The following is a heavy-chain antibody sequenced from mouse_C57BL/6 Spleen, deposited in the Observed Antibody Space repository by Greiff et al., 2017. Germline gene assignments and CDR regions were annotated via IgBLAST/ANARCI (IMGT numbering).Heavy chain of an antibody. Sequence: VQLQQSGSELRSPGSSVKLSCKDFDSEVFPIAYMSWVRQKPGHGFEWIGGILPSIGRTIYGEKFEDKATLDADTLSNTAYLELNSLTSEDSAIYYCARKGLYYGSSYWYFDVWGTGTTVTVSS. D-gene: IGHD1-1*01. V-gene: IGHV15-2*01. CDR1: DSEVFPIAY. CDR3: ARKGLYYGSSYWYFDV. J-gene: IGHJ1*03. CDR2: ILPSIGRT.